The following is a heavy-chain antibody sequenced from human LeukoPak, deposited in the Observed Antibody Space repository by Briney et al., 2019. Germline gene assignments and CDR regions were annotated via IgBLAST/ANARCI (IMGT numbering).Heavy chain of an antibody. CDR2: IYSGGST. J-gene: IGHJ4*02. D-gene: IGHD1-20*01. CDR1: GFTVSSNY. V-gene: IGHV3-53*01. Sequence: PGGSLRLSCAASGFTVSSNYMSWVRQAPGKGLEWVSVIYSGGSTYYADSVKGRLTISRDNSKNTLYLQMNSLRAEDTAVYYCARVDNWNDVSYYFDYWGQGTLVTVSS. CDR3: ARVDNWNDVSYYFDY.